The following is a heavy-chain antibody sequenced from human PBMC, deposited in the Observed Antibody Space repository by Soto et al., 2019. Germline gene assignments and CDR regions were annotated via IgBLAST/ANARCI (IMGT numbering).Heavy chain of an antibody. V-gene: IGHV4-59*01. D-gene: IGHD4-17*01. CDR1: GGSISSYY. J-gene: IGHJ6*02. CDR3: SGAKDYYYYGMDV. CDR2: IYYSGST. Sequence: QVQLQESGPGLVKPSETLSLTCTVSGGSISSYYWSWIRQPPGKGLEWIGYIYYSGSTNYNPSLKSRVTISVDTSKNQFSLKLSSVTAADTAVYYCSGAKDYYYYGMDVWGQGTTXT.